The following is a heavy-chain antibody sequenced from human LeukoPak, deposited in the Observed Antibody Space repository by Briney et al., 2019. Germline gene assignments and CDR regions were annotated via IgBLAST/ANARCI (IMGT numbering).Heavy chain of an antibody. CDR1: GFTFSSYG. CDR2: ISYDGSNK. Sequence: SLRLSCAASGFTFSSYGMHWVRQAPGKGLGGVAIISYDGSNKYYADSVQGRFTISRDNSKNTLYLQMNSLRAEDTAVYYCAKDLGGGSGCYDLWGRGTLVTVSS. V-gene: IGHV3-30*18. D-gene: IGHD6-19*01. J-gene: IGHJ2*01. CDR3: AKDLGGGSGCYDL.